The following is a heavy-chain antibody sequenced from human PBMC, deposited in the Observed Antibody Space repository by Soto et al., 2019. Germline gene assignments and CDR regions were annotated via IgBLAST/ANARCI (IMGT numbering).Heavy chain of an antibody. V-gene: IGHV4-59*11. CDR3: ARVGSSGWSPDY. J-gene: IGHJ4*02. D-gene: IGHD6-19*01. Sequence: SVTLSLTCSVSGCSISGHYWPLIRPSPGKGLEWIGYIFYSGSTNYNPSLKSRVTISVDTSKNQFSLKMSSVTAADTAVYYCARVGSSGWSPDYWGRGTLVTVSS. CDR1: GCSISGHY. CDR2: IFYSGST.